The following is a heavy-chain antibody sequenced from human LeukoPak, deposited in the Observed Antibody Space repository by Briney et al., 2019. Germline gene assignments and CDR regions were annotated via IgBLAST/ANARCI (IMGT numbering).Heavy chain of an antibody. J-gene: IGHJ3*02. D-gene: IGHD1-7*01. V-gene: IGHV1-69*06. CDR2: IIPIFGTA. CDR1: GGTFSSYA. Sequence: ASVKVSCKASGGTFSSYAISWVRQAPGQGLEWMGGIIPIFGTANYAQKFQGRGTITADKSTSTAYMELSSLRSEDTAVYYCAREGNFDAFDIWGQGTMVTVSS. CDR3: AREGNFDAFDI.